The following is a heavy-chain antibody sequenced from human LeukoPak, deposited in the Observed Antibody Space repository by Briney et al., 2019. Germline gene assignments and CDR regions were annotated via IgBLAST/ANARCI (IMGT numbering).Heavy chain of an antibody. J-gene: IGHJ6*02. V-gene: IGHV1-69*01. D-gene: IGHD6-19*01. CDR3: ARGSSSGWYYYYGMDV. Sequence: GGSLRLSCAASGGTFSSYAISWVRQAPGQGLEWMGGIIPIFGTANYAQKFQGRVTITADESTSTAYMELSSLRSEDTAVYYCARGSSSGWYYYYGMDVWGQGTTVTVSS. CDR1: GGTFSSYA. CDR2: IIPIFGTA.